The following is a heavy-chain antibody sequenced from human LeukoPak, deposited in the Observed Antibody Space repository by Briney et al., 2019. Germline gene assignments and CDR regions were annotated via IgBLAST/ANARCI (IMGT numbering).Heavy chain of an antibody. CDR1: GYTFTGYY. J-gene: IGHJ3*02. Sequence: ASVKVSCKASGYTFTGYYMHWVRQAPGQGLEWVGWINPNSGGTNYAQKFQGRVTMTGDTSISTAYMELSRLRSDDTAVYYCAGEYPGDAFDIWGQGTMVTVSS. CDR3: AGEYPGDAFDI. V-gene: IGHV1-2*02. CDR2: INPNSGGT.